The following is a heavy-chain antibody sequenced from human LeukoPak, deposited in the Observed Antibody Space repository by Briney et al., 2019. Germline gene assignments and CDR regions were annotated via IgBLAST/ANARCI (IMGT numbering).Heavy chain of an antibody. CDR2: IYTSGST. CDR1: GDSTRSGTYY. D-gene: IGHD5-12*01. J-gene: IGHJ4*02. CDR3: ARGGGATRIDY. Sequence: SQTLSLTCSVSGDSTRSGTYYWIWIRQPAGKGLEWIGRIYTSGSTSYNPSLKSRVTISVDTSKNQLSLKLTSVTASDTAVYYCARGGGATRIDYWGQGTLVTVSS. V-gene: IGHV4-61*02.